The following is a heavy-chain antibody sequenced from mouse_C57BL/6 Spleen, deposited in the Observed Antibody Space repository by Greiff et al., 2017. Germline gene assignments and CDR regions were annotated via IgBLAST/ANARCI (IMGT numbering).Heavy chain of an antibody. CDR1: GFTFSDYG. CDR2: ISSGSSTI. Sequence: EVKLVESGGGLVKPGGSLKLSCAASGFTFSDYGMHWVRQAPEKGLEWVAYISSGSSTIYYADTVKGRFTISRDNAKNTLFLQMTSPRSEDTAMYYCARNYDYGWFAYWGQGTLVTVSA. J-gene: IGHJ3*01. V-gene: IGHV5-17*01. D-gene: IGHD2-4*01. CDR3: ARNYDYGWFAY.